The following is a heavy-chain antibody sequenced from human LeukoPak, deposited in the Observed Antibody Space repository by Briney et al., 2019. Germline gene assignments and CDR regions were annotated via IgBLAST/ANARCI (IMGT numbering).Heavy chain of an antibody. J-gene: IGHJ4*02. CDR3: AGYSSRGALVY. D-gene: IGHD6-13*01. CDR1: GGSFSGYY. Sequence: SETLSLTCAVYGGSFSGYYWSWIRQPPGKGLEWIWEINDSGSTNYHPPLKSQVTISVDTSKNQFSLKLSSVTAADTAVYYCAGYSSRGALVYWGQGTLVTVSS. V-gene: IGHV4-34*01. CDR2: INDSGST.